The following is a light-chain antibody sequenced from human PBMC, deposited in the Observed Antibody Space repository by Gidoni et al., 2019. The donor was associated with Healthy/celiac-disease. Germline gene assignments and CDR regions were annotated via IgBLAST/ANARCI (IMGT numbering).Light chain of an antibody. V-gene: IGKV1-39*01. CDR3: QQSYSNPPVT. J-gene: IGKJ4*01. Sequence: DIQMTQSPSSLSASVGDRVTITCRARQSIATYLNWYQQKPGKAPKLLIYTASSLQSGVPSRFSGSGSGTDFTLTISSLQPEDFATYYCQQSYSNPPVTFGGGTKVEIK. CDR1: QSIATY. CDR2: TAS.